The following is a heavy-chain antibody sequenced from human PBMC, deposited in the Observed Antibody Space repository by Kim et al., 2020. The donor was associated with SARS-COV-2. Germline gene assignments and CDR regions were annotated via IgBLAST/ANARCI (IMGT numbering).Heavy chain of an antibody. J-gene: IGHJ6*02. V-gene: IGHV3-49*04. Sequence: GGSLRLSCTASGFTFGDYAMSWVRQAPGKGLEWVGFIRSKAYGGTTEYAASVKGRFTISRDDSKSIAYLQMNSLKTEDTAVYYCTRDGFDSSGYLVLVFGMDVSGQGTTVTVSS. D-gene: IGHD3-22*01. CDR1: GFTFGDYA. CDR2: IRSKAYGGTT. CDR3: TRDGFDSSGYLVLVFGMDV.